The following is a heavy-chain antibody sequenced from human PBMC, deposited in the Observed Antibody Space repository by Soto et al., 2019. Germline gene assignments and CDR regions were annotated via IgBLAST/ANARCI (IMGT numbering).Heavy chain of an antibody. CDR3: ATGEVVPSFPGWGDT. J-gene: IGHJ5*02. Sequence: VQFVQSGAELKKPGSSVRVSCRASGCTIKTYNLSWVRQAPGQGLEWMGAFIPSFHAPNFAQRFEGRLTLTADKSTNTCFMELRGLRPEGMALYFCATGEVVPSFPGWGDTWGQGTHVIVSS. CDR1: GCTIKTYN. V-gene: IGHV1-69*14. D-gene: IGHD2-21*01. CDR2: FIPSFHAP.